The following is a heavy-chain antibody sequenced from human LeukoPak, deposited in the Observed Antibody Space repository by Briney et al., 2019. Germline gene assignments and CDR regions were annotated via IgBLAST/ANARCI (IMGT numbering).Heavy chain of an antibody. CDR3: ARRGRGGTIDY. D-gene: IGHD3-10*01. J-gene: IGHJ4*02. Sequence: SETLSLTCAVYGESFSGYYWSWIRQPPGKGLEWIGEINHSAGTNYNPSLKSRVTISVDTSKNQFSLKLSSVTAADTAVYYCARRGRGGTIDYWGQGNLVTVSS. CDR1: GESFSGYY. V-gene: IGHV4-34*01. CDR2: INHSAGT.